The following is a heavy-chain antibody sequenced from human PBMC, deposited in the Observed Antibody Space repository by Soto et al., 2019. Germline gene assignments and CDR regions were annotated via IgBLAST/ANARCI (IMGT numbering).Heavy chain of an antibody. CDR2: IYYSGST. V-gene: IGHV4-59*11. D-gene: IGHD3-3*01. CDR3: ARDVGLQYDTGYSDFWTGKDNWFDP. J-gene: IGHJ5*02. Sequence: SETLSLTCTVSGGSISRQYRSWLRQPPGKGLEWIGYIYYSGSTNYNPSLKSRVTISIDTSRNQFSLELRSVTAADTAVYYCARDVGLQYDTGYSDFWTGKDNWFDPWGQGTLVTVSS. CDR1: GGSISRQY.